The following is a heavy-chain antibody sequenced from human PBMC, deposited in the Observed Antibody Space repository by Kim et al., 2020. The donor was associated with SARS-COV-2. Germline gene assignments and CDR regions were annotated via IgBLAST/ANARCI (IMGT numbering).Heavy chain of an antibody. Sequence: GGSLRLSCAASGFTFSSYAMSWVRQAPGKGLEWVSAISGSGGSTYYADSVKGRFTISRDNSKNTLYLQMNSLRAEDTAVYYCAKAFGTPSPYCSGGSCYSGLDYWGQGTLVTVSS. CDR3: AKAFGTPSPYCSGGSCYSGLDY. J-gene: IGHJ4*02. CDR1: GFTFSSYA. CDR2: ISGSGGST. D-gene: IGHD2-15*01. V-gene: IGHV3-23*01.